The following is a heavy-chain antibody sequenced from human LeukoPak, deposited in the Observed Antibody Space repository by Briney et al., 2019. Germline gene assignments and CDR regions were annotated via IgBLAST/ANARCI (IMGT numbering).Heavy chain of an antibody. CDR1: GGSISGSY. D-gene: IGHD4-17*01. CDR3: ARGIESYGDYGY. Sequence: SETLSLTCTVSGGSISGSYWSWIRQPPGKGLEWIAYMYNSGSTNYNPSLKSRVTITIDTSKNQFSLKLSSLTAADTAIYYCARGIESYGDYGYWGQGILVTVSS. J-gene: IGHJ4*02. CDR2: MYNSGST. V-gene: IGHV4-59*01.